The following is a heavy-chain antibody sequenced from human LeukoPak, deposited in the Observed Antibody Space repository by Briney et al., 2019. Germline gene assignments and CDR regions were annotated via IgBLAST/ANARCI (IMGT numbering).Heavy chain of an antibody. CDR3: AKVGDYGRYYFDY. D-gene: IGHD4/OR15-4a*01. V-gene: IGHV3-23*01. CDR2: ISGSGGST. Sequence: GGSLRLSCAASGFTFSSYAMSWVRQAPGKGLEWVSAISGSGGSTYYADSVKGRFTISRDNSKNTLYLQMNSLRVEDTAVYYCAKVGDYGRYYFDYWGQGTLVTVSS. CDR1: GFTFSSYA. J-gene: IGHJ4*02.